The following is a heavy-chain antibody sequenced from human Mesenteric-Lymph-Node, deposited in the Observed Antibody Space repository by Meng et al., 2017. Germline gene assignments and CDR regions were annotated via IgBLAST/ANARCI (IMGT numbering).Heavy chain of an antibody. CDR2: IYYSGST. CDR3: ARVDSSGYFLDY. D-gene: IGHD3-22*01. J-gene: IGHJ4*01. Sequence: QVQLQESGPGLVKPSQTLPLTCTVSGGSISSGGHSWSWIRQHPGKGLEWIAYIYYSGSTYYNPSLKSRVILSVDTSKNQFSLKLSSVTAADTAVYYCARVDSSGYFLDYWGQGTLVTVPQ. V-gene: IGHV4-31*03. CDR1: GGSISSGGHS.